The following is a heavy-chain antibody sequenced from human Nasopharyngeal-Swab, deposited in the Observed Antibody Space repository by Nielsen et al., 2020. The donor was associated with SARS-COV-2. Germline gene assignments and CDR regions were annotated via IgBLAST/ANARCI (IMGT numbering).Heavy chain of an antibody. CDR1: VCTFSSYA. CDR2: IIPFFGTA. D-gene: IGHD2-15*01. V-gene: IGHV1-69*13. CDR3: ARVVVAATWGYYYYGMDV. Sequence: SSVHVSCKASVCTFSSYAIRWVRQAPGQGLEWMGGIIPFFGTANYAQKFQGRVTITADESTSTAYMELSSLRSEDTAVYYCARVVVAATWGYYYYGMDVWGQGPTVTVSS. J-gene: IGHJ6*01.